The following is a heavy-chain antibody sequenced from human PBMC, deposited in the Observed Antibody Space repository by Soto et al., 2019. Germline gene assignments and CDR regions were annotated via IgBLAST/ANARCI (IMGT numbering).Heavy chain of an antibody. D-gene: IGHD3-10*01. V-gene: IGHV1-18*01. Sequence: QVHLVQSGAEVKKPGASVKVSCKGSGYAFTTYGITWVRQAPGQGLEWMGWISAHNGNTNYAQKLQGRVTVTRETSTSTAYMELRSLRSADTAVYYCARGRYGEYWGQGALVTVPS. CDR2: ISAHNGNT. CDR1: GYAFTTYG. J-gene: IGHJ4*02. CDR3: ARGRYGEY.